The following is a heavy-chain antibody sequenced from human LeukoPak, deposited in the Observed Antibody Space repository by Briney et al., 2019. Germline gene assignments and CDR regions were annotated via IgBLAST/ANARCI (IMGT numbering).Heavy chain of an antibody. V-gene: IGHV4-39*01. D-gene: IGHD3-10*01. CDR2: IYYSGST. CDR1: GGSISSNSYY. CDR3: ARHSGSGSYHSPFGN. J-gene: IGHJ4*02. Sequence: SETLSLTCAVSGGSISSNSYYRGWIRQPPGKGLEWIGSIYYSGSTYYNPSLKSRVTISVDTSKNQFSLKLSSVTAADTAVYYCARHSGSGSYHSPFGNWGQGTLVTVSS.